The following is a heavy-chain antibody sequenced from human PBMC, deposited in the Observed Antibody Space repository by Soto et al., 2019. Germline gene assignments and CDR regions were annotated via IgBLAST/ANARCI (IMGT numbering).Heavy chain of an antibody. V-gene: IGHV5-51*01. D-gene: IGHD3-10*01. J-gene: IGHJ6*02. CDR3: ARHDLWFGEGGAKTYYYYGMDV. CDR1: GYSFTSYW. CDR2: IYPGDSDT. Sequence: GESLKISCKGSGYSFTSYWIGWVRQMPGKGLEWMGIIYPGDSDTRYSPSFQGQVTISADKSISTAYLQWSSLKASDTAMYYCARHDLWFGEGGAKTYYYYGMDVWGQGTTVTVSS.